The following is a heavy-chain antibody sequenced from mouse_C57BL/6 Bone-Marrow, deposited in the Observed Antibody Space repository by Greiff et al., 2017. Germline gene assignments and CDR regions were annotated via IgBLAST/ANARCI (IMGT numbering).Heavy chain of an antibody. Sequence: QVQLQQSGAELVRPGTSVKVSCKASGYAFTNYLIEWVKQRPGQGLEWIGVINPGSGGTNYNEKFKGKATLTADKSSSTAYMQLSSLTSEDSAVYFCARDYYGAWFAYWGQGTLVTVSA. J-gene: IGHJ3*01. CDR2: INPGSGGT. V-gene: IGHV1-54*01. CDR1: GYAFTNYL. D-gene: IGHD1-1*01. CDR3: ARDYYGAWFAY.